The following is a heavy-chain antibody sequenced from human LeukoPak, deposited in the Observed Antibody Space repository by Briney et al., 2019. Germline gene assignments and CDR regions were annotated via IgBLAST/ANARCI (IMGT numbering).Heavy chain of an antibody. Sequence: ASVKVSCKASGYTFTSYGISWVRQAPGQGLEWMGWISAYNGNTNYAQKLQGRVTMTTDTSTSTAYMELRSLRSDDTAVYYCARDTPGLHVWGSYQTSIDYWGQGTLVTVSS. D-gene: IGHD3-16*02. J-gene: IGHJ4*02. CDR1: GYTFTSYG. CDR3: ARDTPGLHVWGSYQTSIDY. CDR2: ISAYNGNT. V-gene: IGHV1-18*01.